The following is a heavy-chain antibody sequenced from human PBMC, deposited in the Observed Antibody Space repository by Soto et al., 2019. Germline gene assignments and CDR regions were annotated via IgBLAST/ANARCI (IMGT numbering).Heavy chain of an antibody. Sequence: QVQLVESGGGVVQPGRSLRLSCAASGFTFSSYAMHWVRQAPGKGLEWVAVISYDGSNKYYADSVKGRFTISGDNSKNTLYLQMNSLRAEYTAVYYCARDKRDLRFLEWSYYFDYWGQGTLVTVSS. V-gene: IGHV3-30-3*01. J-gene: IGHJ4*02. CDR3: ARDKRDLRFLEWSYYFDY. D-gene: IGHD3-3*01. CDR1: GFTFSSYA. CDR2: ISYDGSNK.